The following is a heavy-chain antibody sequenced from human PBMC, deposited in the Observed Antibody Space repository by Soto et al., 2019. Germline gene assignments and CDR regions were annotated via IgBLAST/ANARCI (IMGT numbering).Heavy chain of an antibody. Sequence: DVQLVESGGGLIQPGGSLRLSCVASGLTVSGKKYMAWVRQAPGKGPEWVSTISGSDGKTFYADSVKGRFSISRDTSQSTLYLQMNSLRADDTAMYYCARWSYLDYWGQGTRVTVSS. CDR2: ISGSDGKT. J-gene: IGHJ4*02. CDR3: ARWSYLDY. V-gene: IGHV3-23*04. D-gene: IGHD3-3*01. CDR1: GLTVSGKKY.